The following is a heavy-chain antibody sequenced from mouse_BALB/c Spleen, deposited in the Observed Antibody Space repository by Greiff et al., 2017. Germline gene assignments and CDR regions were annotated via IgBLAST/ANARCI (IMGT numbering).Heavy chain of an antibody. CDR3: ASPYYYGSSPYYYAMDY. J-gene: IGHJ4*01. CDR2: IWAGGST. V-gene: IGHV2-9*02. D-gene: IGHD1-1*01. CDR1: GFSLTSYG. Sequence: VHLVESGPGLVAPSQSLSITCTVSGFSLTSYGVHWVRQPPGKGLEWLGVIWAGGSTNYNSALMSRLSISKDNSKSQVFLKMNSLQTDDTAMYYCASPYYYGSSPYYYAMDYWGQGTSVTVSS.